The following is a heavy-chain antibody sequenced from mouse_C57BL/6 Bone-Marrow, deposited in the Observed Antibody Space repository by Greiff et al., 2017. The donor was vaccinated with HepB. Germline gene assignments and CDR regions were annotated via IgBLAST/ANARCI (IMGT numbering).Heavy chain of an antibody. J-gene: IGHJ2*01. D-gene: IGHD2-3*01. Sequence: VQLQQSDAELVKPGASVKISCKVSGYTFTDYTIHWMKQRPEQGLEWIGYIYPRDGSTKYNEKFKGKATLTADKSSSTAYMQLNSLTSEDSAVYFCARAVYDGYFYFDYWGQGTTLTVSS. CDR2: IYPRDGST. CDR3: ARAVYDGYFYFDY. CDR1: GYTFTDYT. V-gene: IGHV1-78*01.